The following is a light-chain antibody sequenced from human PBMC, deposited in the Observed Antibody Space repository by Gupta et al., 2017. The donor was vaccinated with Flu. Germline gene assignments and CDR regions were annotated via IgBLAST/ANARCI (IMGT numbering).Light chain of an antibody. CDR3: QQDGASTWT. CDR1: QVFSSNY. J-gene: IGKJ1*01. V-gene: IGKV3-20*01. CDR2: AAS. Sequence: NVLTQSPGTLSLSPGERATLSCRASQVFSSNYLAWYQQKPGQAPRLLIYAASSRAAGIPDRFSGSGSGTDFTLTISRLQPEDFAVYYCQQDGASTWTFGQGTKVEIK.